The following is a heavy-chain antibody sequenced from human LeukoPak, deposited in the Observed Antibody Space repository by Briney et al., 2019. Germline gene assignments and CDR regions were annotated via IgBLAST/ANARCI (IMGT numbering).Heavy chain of an antibody. CDR3: VTGYDSSGYSRFDY. D-gene: IGHD3-22*01. J-gene: IGHJ4*02. CDR1: GFTFSSYY. Sequence: ASVKVSCKASGFTFSSYYMQWVRQAPGQGLEWMGIINPSGDSASYARKFRGRVTMTRDTSTSTVYMELSSLRSEDTAVYYCVTGYDSSGYSRFDYWGQGTLVTVSS. V-gene: IGHV1-46*01. CDR2: INPSGDSA.